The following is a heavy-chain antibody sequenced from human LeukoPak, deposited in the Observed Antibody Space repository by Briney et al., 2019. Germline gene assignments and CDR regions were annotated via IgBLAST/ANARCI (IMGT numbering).Heavy chain of an antibody. CDR1: GGSISSGSYY. J-gene: IGHJ5*02. CDR3: ARAPYYGDSSNWFDP. Sequence: SETLSLTCTVSGGSISSGSYYWGWIRQPAGKGLEWIGRIYTSGSTNYNPSLKSRVTISVDTSKNQFSLKLSSVTAADTAVYYCARAPYYGDSSNWFDPWGQGTLVTVSS. CDR2: IYTSGST. D-gene: IGHD4-17*01. V-gene: IGHV4-61*02.